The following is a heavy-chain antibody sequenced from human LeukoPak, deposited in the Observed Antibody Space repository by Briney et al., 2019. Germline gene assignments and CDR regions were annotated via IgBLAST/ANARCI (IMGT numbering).Heavy chain of an antibody. J-gene: IGHJ3*01. V-gene: IGHV3-48*03. CDR1: GFTFSSYE. D-gene: IGHD3-22*01. Sequence: GGSLRLSCAASGFTFSSYEMNWVRQAPGKGLEWVSYISSSGRTMYYADSVKGRFTISRDNSKNLLYLQMNSLRVEDTAVYFCARDDNYYDTSGHFFDAFTLWGQGTMVTVSS. CDR3: ARDDNYYDTSGHFFDAFTL. CDR2: ISSSGRTM.